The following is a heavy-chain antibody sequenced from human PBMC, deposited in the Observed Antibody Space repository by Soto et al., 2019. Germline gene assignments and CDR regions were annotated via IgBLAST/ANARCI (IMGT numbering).Heavy chain of an antibody. J-gene: IGHJ4*02. CDR1: GFTFSDYY. V-gene: IGHV3-11*05. D-gene: IGHD3-22*01. CDR2: ISSSSSYT. Sequence: QVQLVESGGGLVKPGGSLRLSCAASGFTFSDYYMSWLRQAPGKGLEWVSYISSSSSYTNYADSVKGRFTISRDNAKNSLYLQMNSLRAEDTAVYYCAREDSSGYYLDYWGQGTLVTVSS. CDR3: AREDSSGYYLDY.